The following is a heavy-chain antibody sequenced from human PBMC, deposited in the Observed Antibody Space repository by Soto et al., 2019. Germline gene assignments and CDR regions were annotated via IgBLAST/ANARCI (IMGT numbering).Heavy chain of an antibody. CDR1: GGTFSSYA. J-gene: IGHJ4*02. CDR3: ARDSARAGSGTSLLY. D-gene: IGHD3-10*01. CDR2: IIPIFGTA. Sequence: SVKVSCKASGGTFSSYAISWVRQAPGQGLEWMGGIIPIFGTANYAQKFQGRVTITADESTSTAYMELSSLRSEDTAVYYCARDSARAGSGTSLLYWGQGTLVTVSS. V-gene: IGHV1-69*13.